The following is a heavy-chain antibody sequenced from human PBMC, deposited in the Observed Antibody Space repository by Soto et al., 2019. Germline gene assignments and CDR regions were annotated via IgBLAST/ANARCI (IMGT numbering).Heavy chain of an antibody. CDR3: AGASDSTWCNWLDP. V-gene: IGHV1-69*01. CDR1: GGNFSSNG. Sequence: QVQLVQSGAEVKKPGSSVKVSCKAPGGNFSSNGIRWVRQAPGQGLELMGGIIPTFGTTNYAHKFRGRVTITADESTGTAYMELSSLRSDDTAVYYCAGASDSTWCNWLDPWGQGTLVTVSS. CDR2: IIPTFGTT. D-gene: IGHD2-15*01. J-gene: IGHJ5*02.